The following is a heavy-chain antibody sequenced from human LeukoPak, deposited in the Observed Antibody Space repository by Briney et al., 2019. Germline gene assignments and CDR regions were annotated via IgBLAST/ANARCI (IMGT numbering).Heavy chain of an antibody. CDR3: ARVLNPWFGEFAFDY. Sequence: SQTLSLTCTVSGGSISSGGYYWSWIRQPPGKGLEWIGYIYYSGSTNYNPSLKSRLTISLDTSKNQFSLKLSSVTAADTAVYYCARVLNPWFGEFAFDYWGQGALVIVSS. D-gene: IGHD3-10*01. V-gene: IGHV4-61*08. CDR1: GGSISSGGYY. CDR2: IYYSGST. J-gene: IGHJ4*02.